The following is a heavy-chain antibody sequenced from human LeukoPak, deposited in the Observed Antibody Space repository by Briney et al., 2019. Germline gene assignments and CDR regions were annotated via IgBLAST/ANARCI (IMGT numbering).Heavy chain of an antibody. J-gene: IGHJ5*02. Sequence: SETLSLTCTVSGGSISSFYWSWIRQPPGKGLEWIGYIYYTGTTSYNPSLKSRITISLDTSKSQFSLKLSSVTAADTAVYYCARGGDIVVVPAAMSWFDPWGQGTLVTVSS. CDR3: ARGGDIVVVPAAMSWFDP. CDR1: GGSISSFY. V-gene: IGHV4-59*12. CDR2: IYYTGTT. D-gene: IGHD2-2*01.